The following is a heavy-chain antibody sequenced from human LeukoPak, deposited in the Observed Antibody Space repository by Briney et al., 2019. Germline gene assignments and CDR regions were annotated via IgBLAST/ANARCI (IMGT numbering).Heavy chain of an antibody. CDR3: ARDYIAARPGESHYYYYYMDV. CDR1: GFTFSSYA. CDR2: ISYDGSNK. J-gene: IGHJ6*03. D-gene: IGHD6-6*01. Sequence: GRSLRLSCAASGFTFSSYAMHWVRQAPGKGLEWVAVISYDGSNKYYADSVKGRFTISRDNSKNTLYLQMNSLRAEDTAVYYCARDYIAARPGESHYYYYYMDVWGKGTTVTVSS. V-gene: IGHV3-30-3*01.